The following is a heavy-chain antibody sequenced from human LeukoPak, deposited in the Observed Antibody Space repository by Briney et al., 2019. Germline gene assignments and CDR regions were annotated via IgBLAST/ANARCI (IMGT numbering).Heavy chain of an antibody. D-gene: IGHD2-2*01. CDR3: ARLGGIVVVPAAPGAFDI. CDR2: VHDSGST. Sequence: SETLSLTCTVSGGSIRSKYWSWIRQPPGKGLEWMGYVHDSGSTKYNPSLKSRVTISIDTSKNQFSLKLSSVTAADTAVYYCARLGGIVVVPAAPGAFDIWGQGTMVTVSS. CDR1: GGSIRSKY. J-gene: IGHJ3*02. V-gene: IGHV4-59*08.